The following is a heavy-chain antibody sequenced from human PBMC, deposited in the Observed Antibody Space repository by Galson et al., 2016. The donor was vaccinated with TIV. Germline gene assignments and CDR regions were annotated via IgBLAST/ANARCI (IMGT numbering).Heavy chain of an antibody. Sequence: LSLTCTVSGDSLRSSNYFWAWIRRPPGKGLDWIGSVYQSGRTYYNPSLKSRVTVSLDTSKNQFSLKLTSVTAADTAVYYCARIMSLVRGMDVWGQGTTVTVSS. D-gene: IGHD3/OR15-3a*01. V-gene: IGHV4-39*07. CDR2: VYQSGRT. CDR1: GDSLRSSNYF. CDR3: ARIMSLVRGMDV. J-gene: IGHJ6*02.